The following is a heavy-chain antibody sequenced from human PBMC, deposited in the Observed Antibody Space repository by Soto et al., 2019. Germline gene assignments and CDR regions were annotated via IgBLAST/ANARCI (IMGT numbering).Heavy chain of an antibody. CDR1: GFTFSSYG. J-gene: IGHJ4*02. CDR3: AKAARGWYYLAY. Sequence: QVQLVESGGGVVQPGRSLRLSCAASGFTFSSYGMHWVRQAPGKGLEWVAVISYDGSNKYYADSVKGRFTISRDNSKNTLYLQMNSLRAEDTAVYYCAKAARGWYYLAYWGQGTLVTVSS. CDR2: ISYDGSNK. D-gene: IGHD6-19*01. V-gene: IGHV3-30*18.